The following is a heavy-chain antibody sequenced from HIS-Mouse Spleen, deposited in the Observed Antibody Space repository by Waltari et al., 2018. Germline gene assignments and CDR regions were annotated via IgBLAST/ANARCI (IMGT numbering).Heavy chain of an antibody. V-gene: IGHV3-30-3*01. D-gene: IGHD6-6*01. CDR2: ISYDGSNK. CDR1: AFTSSTYA. J-gene: IGHJ5*02. CDR3: ARDPSSSSGFDP. Sequence: QVQLVESGGGVVQPGRSLRLCGAALAFTSSTYAMHWVRQAPGKGLEWVAVISYDGSNKYYADSVKGRFTISRDNSKNTLYLQMNSLRAEDTAVYYCARDPSSSSGFDPWGQGTLVTVSS.